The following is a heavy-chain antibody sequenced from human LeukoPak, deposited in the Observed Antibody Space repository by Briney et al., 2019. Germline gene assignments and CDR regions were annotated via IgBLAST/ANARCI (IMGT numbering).Heavy chain of an antibody. V-gene: IGHV4-34*01. D-gene: IGHD3-10*01. J-gene: IGHJ5*02. CDR2: INHSGST. CDR1: GGSFSGYY. CDR3: AREVSITMVRGVKKNWFDP. Sequence: SETLSLTCAVYGGSFSGYYWSWIRQPPGKGLEWIGEINHSGSTNYNPSLKSRVTISVDTSKNLFSLKLSSVTAADTAVYYCAREVSITMVRGVKKNWFDPWGQGTLVTVSS.